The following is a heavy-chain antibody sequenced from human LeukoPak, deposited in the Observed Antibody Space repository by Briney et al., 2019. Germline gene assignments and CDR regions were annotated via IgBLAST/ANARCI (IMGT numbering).Heavy chain of an antibody. CDR1: GGSITGYY. CDR2: IHYTGAT. Sequence: SETLSLTCAVYGGSITGYYRSWIRQTPGRGLEWVGEIHYTGATSYNPSLKSRATISTDTSKNQSSLRLSSVTAADTAVYYCARGNILTGYCFDSWGQGALVTVSS. D-gene: IGHD3-9*01. V-gene: IGHV4-34*01. J-gene: IGHJ4*02. CDR3: ARGNILTGYCFDS.